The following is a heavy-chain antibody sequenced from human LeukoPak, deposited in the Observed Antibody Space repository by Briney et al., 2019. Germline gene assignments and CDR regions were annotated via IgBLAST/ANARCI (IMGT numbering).Heavy chain of an antibody. Sequence: GGSLRLSCAASGFTFSSYSMNWVRQAPGKGLEWVLSISSSSSYIYYADSVKGRFTISRDNAKNSLYLQMNSLRAEDTAVYYCGTGYYDFWFFNYWGQGTLVTVSS. CDR1: GFTFSSYS. CDR2: ISSSSSYI. CDR3: GTGYYDFWFFNY. J-gene: IGHJ4*02. D-gene: IGHD3-3*01. V-gene: IGHV3-21*01.